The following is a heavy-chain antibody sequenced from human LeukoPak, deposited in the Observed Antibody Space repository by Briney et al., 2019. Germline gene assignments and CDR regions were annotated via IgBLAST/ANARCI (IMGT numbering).Heavy chain of an antibody. V-gene: IGHV3-23*01. J-gene: IGHJ4*02. CDR3: AKVIGLVDPFDY. CDR1: GFTFNNHI. D-gene: IGHD2-15*01. CDR2: ISGSGGST. Sequence: GGSLRLSCAASGFTFNNHILSWVRQAPGKGLEWVSVISGSGGSTYYVDSVKGRFTISRDNSKNTLYLQVNSLRADDTAVYYCAKVIGLVDPFDYWGQGTLVTVSS.